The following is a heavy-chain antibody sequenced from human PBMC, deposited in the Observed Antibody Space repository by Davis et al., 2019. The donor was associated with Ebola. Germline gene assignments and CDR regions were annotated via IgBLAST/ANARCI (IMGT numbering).Heavy chain of an antibody. CDR3: AKKVPGIRPFDY. J-gene: IGHJ4*02. CDR1: GFTFNNYA. Sequence: GESLKISCVASGFTFNNYAMIWVRQSPVKGLEWVSAVGTSGDTYYADSVKGRFTISRDNSKNTGCLQMNSLRAEDTAIYYCAKKVPGIRPFDYWGQGTLVSVSS. CDR2: VGTSGDT. D-gene: IGHD6-19*01. V-gene: IGHV3-23*01.